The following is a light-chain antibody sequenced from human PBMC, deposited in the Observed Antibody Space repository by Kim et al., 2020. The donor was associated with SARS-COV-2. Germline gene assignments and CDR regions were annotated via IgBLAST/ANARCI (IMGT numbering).Light chain of an antibody. CDR1: QSMSGL. V-gene: IGKV1-5*03. CDR2: EAS. Sequence: ASVGDRVTMTCRASQSMSGLLAWYQQKPGKAPKLLIDEASTLKTGVPSRFSGSGSGTEFTLTISSLQADDFATYYCQQYRSYVWTFGQGTKVDIK. CDR3: QQYRSYVWT. J-gene: IGKJ1*01.